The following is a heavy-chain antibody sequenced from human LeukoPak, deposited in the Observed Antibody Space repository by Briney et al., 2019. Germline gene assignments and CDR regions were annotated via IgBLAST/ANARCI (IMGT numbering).Heavy chain of an antibody. CDR3: ARGVPVDGKYDP. V-gene: IGHV3-66*01. D-gene: IGHD6-19*01. CDR2: IYTGGST. CDR1: GFIVTTNY. J-gene: IGHJ5*02. Sequence: GGSLRLSCAASGFIVTTNYMSWVRQAPEKGREGVSVIYTGGSTYYADPVKGRFTISRDSSKNTVYLQMNSLRVEDTAVYYCARGVPVDGKYDPWGKGTLVTVSS.